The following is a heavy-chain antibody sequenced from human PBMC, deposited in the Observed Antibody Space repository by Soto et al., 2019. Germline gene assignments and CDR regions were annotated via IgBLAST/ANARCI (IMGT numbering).Heavy chain of an antibody. J-gene: IGHJ4*02. CDR1: GFTFSSYG. CDR3: ARDYCGGECCISV. CDR2: IWYDGSNK. Sequence: GGSLRLSCAASGFTFSSYGMHWVRQAPGKGLEWVAVIWYDGSNKYYADSVKGRFTISRDNSKNTLYLQMNSLRAEDTAVYYCARDYCGGECCISVWGQGTLVTVSS. D-gene: IGHD2-21*01. V-gene: IGHV3-33*01.